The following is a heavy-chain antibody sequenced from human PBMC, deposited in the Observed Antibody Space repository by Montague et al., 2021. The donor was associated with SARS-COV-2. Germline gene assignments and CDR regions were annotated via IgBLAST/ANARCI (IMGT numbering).Heavy chain of an antibody. J-gene: IGHJ4*02. Sequence: CAISGDSVSSNSATWRWVRQSPSRHLQWLGVTYYRSRWSNDYAVSVRSRIIINPDTSTNQFSLQLSSVTPEDTAVYFCARERWAVGVSFDYWGQGTLVTVSS. D-gene: IGHD1-26*01. CDR2: TYYRSRWSN. CDR3: ARERWAVGVSFDY. V-gene: IGHV6-1*01. CDR1: GDSVSSNSAT.